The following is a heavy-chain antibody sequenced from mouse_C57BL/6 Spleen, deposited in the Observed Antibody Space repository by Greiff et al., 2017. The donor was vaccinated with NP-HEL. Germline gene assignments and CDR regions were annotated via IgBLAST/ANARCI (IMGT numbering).Heavy chain of an antibody. J-gene: IGHJ4*01. CDR2: IYPGDGDT. V-gene: IGHV1-80*01. Sequence: VQLQQSGAELVKPGASVKISCKASGYAFSSYWMNWVKQRPGKGLEWIGQIYPGDGDTNYNGKFKGKATLTADKSSSTAYMQLSSLTSEDAAVYFCAIKAGYYAMDYWGQGTSVTVSS. CDR3: AIKAGYYAMDY. CDR1: GYAFSSYW.